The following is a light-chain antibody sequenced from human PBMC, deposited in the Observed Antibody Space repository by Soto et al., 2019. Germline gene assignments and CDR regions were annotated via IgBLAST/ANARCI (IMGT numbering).Light chain of an antibody. CDR2: GAS. V-gene: IGKV3-15*01. CDR1: QSVSSN. CDR3: XQYNNWPYT. J-gene: IGKJ2*01. Sequence: EIVMTQSPATLSVSPGERATLSCRASQSVSSNLAWYQQKPGQAPRLLIYGASTRATGIPARFSGSGSGTKXXLXXXXLQSXDFSXXXXXQYNNWPYTFGQGTKLEIK.